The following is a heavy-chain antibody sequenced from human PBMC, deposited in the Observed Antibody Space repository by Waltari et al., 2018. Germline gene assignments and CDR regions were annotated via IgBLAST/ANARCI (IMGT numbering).Heavy chain of an antibody. CDR2: IYTSGRA. V-gene: IGHV4-61*09. Sequence: QVQLQESGPGLVKPLQTLSLTCTVSGVSMISGEYYWSWIRQPAGKGLEWIGYIYTSGRATYNPSLKSRVSMSIDTFKNQFSLNLKSVTAADTAVYYCALVRVVNAFDIWGQGTMVTVSS. D-gene: IGHD3-3*01. CDR1: GVSMISGEYY. CDR3: ALVRVVNAFDI. J-gene: IGHJ3*02.